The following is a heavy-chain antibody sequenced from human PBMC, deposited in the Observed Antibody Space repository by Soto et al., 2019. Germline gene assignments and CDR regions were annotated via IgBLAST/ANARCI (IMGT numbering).Heavy chain of an antibody. J-gene: IGHJ3*02. CDR1: GYTFTGYY. Sequence: QVQLVQSGAEVKKPGASVKVSCKASGYTFTGYYMHWVRQAPGQGLEWMGWINPNSGGTNYAQKFQGWLTMTRDTSISTAYMELSRLRSDDTAVYYCATTRGYGGNSGGDAFDIWGQGTMVTVSS. CDR2: INPNSGGT. CDR3: ATTRGYGGNSGGDAFDI. V-gene: IGHV1-2*04. D-gene: IGHD4-17*01.